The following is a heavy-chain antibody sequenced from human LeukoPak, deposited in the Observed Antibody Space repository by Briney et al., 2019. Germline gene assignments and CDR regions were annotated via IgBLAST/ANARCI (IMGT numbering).Heavy chain of an antibody. CDR1: GFTFSNYA. D-gene: IGHD3-10*02. CDR2: ISSSSSYI. J-gene: IGHJ6*04. Sequence: PGGSLRLSCVASGFTFSNYAMSWVRQAPGKGLEWVSSISSSSSYIYYADSVKGRFTISRDNAKNSLYLQMNSLRAEDTAVYYCAELGITMIGGVWGKGTTVTISS. CDR3: AELGITMIGGV. V-gene: IGHV3-21*01.